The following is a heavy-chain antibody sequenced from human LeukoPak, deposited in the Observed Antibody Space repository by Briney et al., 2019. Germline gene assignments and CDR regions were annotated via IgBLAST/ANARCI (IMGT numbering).Heavy chain of an antibody. V-gene: IGHV3-74*01. CDR1: GFTFSDYW. J-gene: IGHJ5*02. D-gene: IGHD3-22*01. CDR3: VRGQIGVSVIVH. Sequence: GGSLRLSCAASGFTFSDYWMHWVRQVPGKGLVWVPRIKGDGSETNYADAVKGRFTISRDNAKNTLFLQMNSLRVEDTAVYYCVRGQIGVSVIVHWGQGTLVTVSS. CDR2: IKGDGSET.